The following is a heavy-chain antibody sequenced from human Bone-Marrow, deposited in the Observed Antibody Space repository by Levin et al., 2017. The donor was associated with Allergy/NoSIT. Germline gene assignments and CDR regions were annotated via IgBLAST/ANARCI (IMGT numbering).Heavy chain of an antibody. CDR2: IWYDGSRQ. V-gene: IGHV3-33*01. D-gene: IGHD5-18*01. Sequence: GGSLRLSCAASGFSFSDSGMHWVRQTPGKGLEWVAVIWYDGSRQYYADFVKGRFTISRDNSLNTLYLQMNSLRAEDTAVYYCARENSEYSEYRFFQNWGQGTLVSVSS. J-gene: IGHJ1*01. CDR1: GFSFSDSG. CDR3: ARENSEYSEYRFFQN.